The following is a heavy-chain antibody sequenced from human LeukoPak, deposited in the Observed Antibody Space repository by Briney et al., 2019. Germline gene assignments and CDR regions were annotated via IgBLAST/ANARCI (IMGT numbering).Heavy chain of an antibody. D-gene: IGHD3-10*01. J-gene: IGHJ6*03. CDR2: ISSSSSYI. V-gene: IGHV3-21*01. Sequence: PGGSLRLFCAASGFTFSSYSMNWVRQAPGKGLEGVSSISSSSSYIYYADSVKGRFTISRDNAKNSLYLQMNSLRAEDTAVYYCARDRGYYGSGRQNHYYYMDVWGKGTTVTVSS. CDR1: GFTFSSYS. CDR3: ARDRGYYGSGRQNHYYYMDV.